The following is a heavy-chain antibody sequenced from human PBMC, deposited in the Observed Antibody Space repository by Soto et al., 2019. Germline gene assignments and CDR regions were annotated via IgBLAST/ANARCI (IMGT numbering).Heavy chain of an antibody. CDR2: VNPILSLS. V-gene: IGHV1-69*02. CDR1: GDTFNFYS. CDR3: ATSYGSGYRAFDY. D-gene: IGHD3-10*01. Sequence: QVQLVQSGAEVKRPGSSVKVSCKASGDTFNFYSINWVRQAPGLGLEWQGRVNPILSLSNYAQRFQGRVTMTADKSTSTAYMILNSLKSEDTAIYYCATSYGSGYRAFDYWGQGALVTVSS. J-gene: IGHJ4*02.